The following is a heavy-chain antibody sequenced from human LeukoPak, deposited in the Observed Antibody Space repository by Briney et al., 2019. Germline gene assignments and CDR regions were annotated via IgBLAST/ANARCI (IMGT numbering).Heavy chain of an antibody. CDR1: GYTFTSYD. CDR2: MNPNSGNT. D-gene: IGHD3-3*01. CDR3: ARSAGPFLVFFDY. V-gene: IGHV1-8*03. J-gene: IGHJ4*02. Sequence: ASVKVSCKASGYTFTSYDINWVRQATGQGLEWMGWMNPNSGNTGYAQKFQGRVTITRNTSISTAYMELSRLRSDDTTVYYCARSAGPFLVFFDYWGQGTLVTVSS.